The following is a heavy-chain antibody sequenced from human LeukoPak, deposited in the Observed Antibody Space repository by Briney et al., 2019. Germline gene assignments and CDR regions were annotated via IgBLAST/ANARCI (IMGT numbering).Heavy chain of an antibody. CDR1: GGSISSGSYY. CDR2: IYTSGST. V-gene: IGHV4-61*02. J-gene: IGHJ3*02. Sequence: SETLSLTCTVSGGSISSGSYYWSWIRQPAGKGLEWIGRIYTSGSTNYNPSLKSRVTISVDTSKNQFSLKLSSVTAADTAVYYCASSEDIVATDDAFDIWGQGTMVTVSS. D-gene: IGHD5-12*01. CDR3: ASSEDIVATDDAFDI.